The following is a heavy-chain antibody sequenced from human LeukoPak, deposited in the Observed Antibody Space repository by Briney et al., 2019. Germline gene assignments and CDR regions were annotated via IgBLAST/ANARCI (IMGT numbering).Heavy chain of an antibody. CDR2: ISSRSTYR. CDR3: ARFSQNGYYYY. D-gene: IGHD3-22*01. CDR1: GFTFSDYS. J-gene: IGHJ4*02. V-gene: IGHV3-21*04. Sequence: GGSLRLSCAASGFTFSDYSMNWVRQAPGKGLEWVSSISSRSTYRYYADSVKGRFTISRDNAKNSLCLQVNSLRAEDTAVYYCARFSQNGYYYYWGQGTLVTVSS.